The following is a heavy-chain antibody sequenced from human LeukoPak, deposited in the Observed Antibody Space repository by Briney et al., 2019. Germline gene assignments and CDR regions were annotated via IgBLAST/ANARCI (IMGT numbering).Heavy chain of an antibody. J-gene: IGHJ5*02. V-gene: IGHV1-18*04. CDR3: ARTLWFGDPVDRFDP. CDR2: ISAYNGNT. D-gene: IGHD3-10*01. CDR1: GYTFTSYG. Sequence: GASVKVSCKASGYTFTSYGISWVRQAPGQGLEWMGWISAYNGNTNYAQKLQGRVTMTTDTSTSTAYMELRSLRSDDTAVYYCARTLWFGDPVDRFDPWGQGTLVTVSS.